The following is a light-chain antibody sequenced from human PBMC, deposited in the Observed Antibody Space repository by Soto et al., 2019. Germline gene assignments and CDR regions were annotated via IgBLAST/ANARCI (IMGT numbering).Light chain of an antibody. V-gene: IGKV1-5*03. CDR3: QQYNSQRT. Sequence: DIQMTQSPSTLSASVGDRVTITCRASQYISSWLAWYQQKPGKAPKLLIYKASSLESGVPSRFSGSGSGTEFTLTISSLQTADFATYYCQQYNSQRTFGQGTKVEIK. CDR1: QYISSW. J-gene: IGKJ1*01. CDR2: KAS.